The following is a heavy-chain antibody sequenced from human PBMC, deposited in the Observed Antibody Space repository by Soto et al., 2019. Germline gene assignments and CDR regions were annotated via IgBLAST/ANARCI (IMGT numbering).Heavy chain of an antibody. V-gene: IGHV4-31*03. CDR3: ARGSSIAGLYYGMDV. CDR2: NYYSGIT. D-gene: IGHD6-6*01. Sequence: PSETLSLTCTVSGGSISSGGYYWTWIRQHPGKGLEWIGYNYYSGITYYNPSLKSRVTISLDTSKNQFSLTLSSVTAADTAVYYCARGSSIAGLYYGMDVWGQGTTVTVSS. J-gene: IGHJ6*02. CDR1: GGSISSGGYY.